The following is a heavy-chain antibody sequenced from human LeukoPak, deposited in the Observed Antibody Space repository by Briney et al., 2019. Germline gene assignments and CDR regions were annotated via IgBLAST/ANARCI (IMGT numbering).Heavy chain of an antibody. V-gene: IGHV3-48*04. CDR3: AREQLLWFGEVNDAFDI. D-gene: IGHD3-10*01. CDR1: GFTFSSYW. Sequence: GGSLRLSCAASGFTFSSYWMSWVRQAPGKGLEWVSCISRSGSTMSYADSVKGRFTISRDNTKNSLYLQMNSLRAEDTAVYYCAREQLLWFGEVNDAFDIWGQGTMVTVSS. J-gene: IGHJ3*02. CDR2: ISRSGSTM.